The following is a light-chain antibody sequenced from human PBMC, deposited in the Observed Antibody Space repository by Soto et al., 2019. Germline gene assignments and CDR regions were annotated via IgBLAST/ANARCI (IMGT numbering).Light chain of an antibody. Sequence: QSALTQPGSVSGSPGQSVTISCTGTSSDVGGYNYVSWYQQHPGKAPKVMIYDVSERPSGVPDRFSGSKSGNTASLTISGLQAEDEADYYCCSYAGSPRYVFGTGTKLTV. J-gene: IGLJ1*01. CDR1: SSDVGGYNY. V-gene: IGLV2-11*01. CDR2: DVS. CDR3: CSYAGSPRYV.